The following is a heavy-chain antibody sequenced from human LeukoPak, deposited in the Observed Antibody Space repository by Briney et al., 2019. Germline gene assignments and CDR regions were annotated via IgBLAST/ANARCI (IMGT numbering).Heavy chain of an antibody. CDR2: IKEDGTRK. CDR1: GFTFSSHW. CDR3: AKKGATTGDFDY. Sequence: GGSLRLSCAASGFTFSSHWMTWVRQAPGKGLEWVANIKEDGTRKNYMDSVKGRFTISRDNAKNSLYLQMSGLRAEDTAVYYCAKKGATTGDFDYWGQGTLVTVSS. V-gene: IGHV3-7*03. J-gene: IGHJ4*02. D-gene: IGHD1-26*01.